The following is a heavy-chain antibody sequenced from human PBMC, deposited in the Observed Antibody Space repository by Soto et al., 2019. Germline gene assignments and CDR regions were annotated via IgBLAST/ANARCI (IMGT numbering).Heavy chain of an antibody. Sequence: SPTLSLTCAISGDSVSSYSAAWNWIRQSPSGGLEWLGRTYYRSRFFSDYAGSVKSRIIINPDTSKNEFSLQLKSVTPEDTAVYYCARDRYSSSGWFDPWGQGTPVTVSS. V-gene: IGHV6-1*01. CDR2: TYYRSRFFS. CDR1: GDSVSSYSAA. J-gene: IGHJ5*02. CDR3: ARDRYSSSGWFDP. D-gene: IGHD6-6*01.